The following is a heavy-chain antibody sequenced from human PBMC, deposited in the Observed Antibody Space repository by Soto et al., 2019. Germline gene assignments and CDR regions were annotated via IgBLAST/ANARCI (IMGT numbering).Heavy chain of an antibody. V-gene: IGHV3-30*18. D-gene: IGHD3-10*01. J-gene: IGHJ4*02. Sequence: PGGSLRLSCAASGFTFSSYGMHWVRQAPGKGLEWVAVISYDGSNKYYADSVKGRFTISRDNSKNTLYLQMNSLRAEDTAVYYCAKDSDLWFGELLRPNFDYWGQGT. CDR2: ISYDGSNK. CDR3: AKDSDLWFGELLRPNFDY. CDR1: GFTFSSYG.